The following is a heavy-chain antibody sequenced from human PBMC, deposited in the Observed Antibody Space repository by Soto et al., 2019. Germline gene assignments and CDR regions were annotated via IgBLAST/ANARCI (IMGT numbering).Heavy chain of an antibody. CDR2: INAGNGNT. Sequence: QVQLVQSGAEVKKPGASVKVSCKASGYTFTSYAMHWVRQAPGQRLEWMGWINAGNGNTKYSQKFQGRVTITRDTSASTAYMELSSPRSEDTAVYYCARVYGGNSFEFPHWGQGTLVTVSS. CDR3: ARVYGGNSFEFPH. CDR1: GYTFTSYA. D-gene: IGHD4-17*01. J-gene: IGHJ4*02. V-gene: IGHV1-3*01.